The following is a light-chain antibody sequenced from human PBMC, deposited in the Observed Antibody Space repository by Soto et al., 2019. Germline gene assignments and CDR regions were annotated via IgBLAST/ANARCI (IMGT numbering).Light chain of an antibody. J-gene: IGLJ1*01. V-gene: IGLV2-14*01. CDR2: EVT. Sequence: QSVLTQPASVSRSPGQSITISCTGTSGDVGSYNRVSWYQQHPGKAPKLIIYEVTDRPSGVSNRFSGSKSGNTASLTISGLQAGDEAEYYCSSYTNINTRACVFGTGTKVTVL. CDR1: SGDVGSYNR. CDR3: SSYTNINTRACV.